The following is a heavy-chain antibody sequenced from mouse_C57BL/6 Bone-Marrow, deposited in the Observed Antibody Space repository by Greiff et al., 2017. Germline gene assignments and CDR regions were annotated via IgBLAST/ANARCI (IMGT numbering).Heavy chain of an antibody. J-gene: IGHJ4*01. Sequence: EVKLQESGPGLVKPSQSLSLTCSVTGYSITSGYYWNWIRQFPGNKLEWMGYISYDGSNNYNPSLKNRISITRDTSKNQFFLKLNSVTTEDTATYDCARGLWLRDYWGQGTSVTVSS. CDR1: GYSITSGYY. CDR2: ISYDGSN. V-gene: IGHV3-6*01. CDR3: ARGLWLRDY. D-gene: IGHD2-2*01.